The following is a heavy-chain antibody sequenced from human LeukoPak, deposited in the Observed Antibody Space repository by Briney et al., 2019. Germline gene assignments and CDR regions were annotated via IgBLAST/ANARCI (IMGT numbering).Heavy chain of an antibody. CDR1: GYTFTSYG. CDR2: ISSYNGNT. V-gene: IGHV1-18*01. J-gene: IGHJ6*02. Sequence: ASVKVSCKASGYTFTSYGFTWVRQAPGQGPEWMGWISSYNGNTNYAQKLQGTLTMTTDTSTSTAYMELRNLRSDDTAVYYCARGGGNGMDVWGQGTTVTVSS. D-gene: IGHD1-1*01. CDR3: ARGGGNGMDV.